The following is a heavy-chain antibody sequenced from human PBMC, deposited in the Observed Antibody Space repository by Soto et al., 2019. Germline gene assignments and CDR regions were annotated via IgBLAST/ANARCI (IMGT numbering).Heavy chain of an antibody. CDR3: AREDRDRETGLVPAAIDGMDV. V-gene: IGHV1-69*08. CDR2: IIPIFGIP. Sequence: QVQLVQSGAEVKKPGSSVKVSCKASGGTFSRYSITWVRQAPGHGLEWIGRIIPIFGIPTYAQKFQGRVTITADESTGTAYMELSSLRSDDTAVYYCAREDRDRETGLVPAAIDGMDVWGQGTTVTVSS. D-gene: IGHD2-2*01. CDR1: GGTFSRYS. J-gene: IGHJ6*02.